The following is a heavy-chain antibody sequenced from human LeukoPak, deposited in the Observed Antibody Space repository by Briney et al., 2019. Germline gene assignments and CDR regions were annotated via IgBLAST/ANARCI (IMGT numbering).Heavy chain of an antibody. CDR1: GLTFSSYG. V-gene: IGHV3-7*01. CDR2: IKHDGTEK. J-gene: IGHJ4*02. Sequence: PGGTLRLSCAASGLTFSSYGMSWVRQAPGKGLEWVANIKHDGTEKYCVDSVKGRFTISRDNAKNSLYLQMNSLRAEDMAVYYCVRSAKTFDYWGQGTLVTVSS. CDR3: VRSAKTFDY.